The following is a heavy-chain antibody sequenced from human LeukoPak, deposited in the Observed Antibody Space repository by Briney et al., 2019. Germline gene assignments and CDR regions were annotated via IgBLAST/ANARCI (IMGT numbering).Heavy chain of an antibody. CDR2: ISAYNGNT. CDR1: GYTFTSYG. V-gene: IGHV1-18*01. D-gene: IGHD2-15*01. Sequence: GASVKVSCKASGYTFTSYGISWVRQAPGQGLEWMGWISAYNGNTNYAQKLQGRVTMTTDTSTSTAYMELRSLRSDDTAVYYCARASYCSGGSCYVEYFQHWGQGTLVTVSS. CDR3: ARASYCSGGSCYVEYFQH. J-gene: IGHJ1*01.